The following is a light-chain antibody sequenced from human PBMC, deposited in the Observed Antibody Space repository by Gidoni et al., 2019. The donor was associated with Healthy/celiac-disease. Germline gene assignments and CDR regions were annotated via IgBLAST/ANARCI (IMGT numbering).Light chain of an antibody. V-gene: IGKV4-1*01. Sequence: DIVMTQSPDSLAVSLGERATINCKSSQRVLYSSNNKNYLAWYQQKPGQPPKLLIYWASTRESGVPDRFSGSGSGTDFTLTISSLQAEDVAVYYCQQSYSTPYTFXXXTKLEIK. CDR3: QQSYSTPYT. J-gene: IGKJ2*01. CDR2: WAS. CDR1: QRVLYSSNNKNY.